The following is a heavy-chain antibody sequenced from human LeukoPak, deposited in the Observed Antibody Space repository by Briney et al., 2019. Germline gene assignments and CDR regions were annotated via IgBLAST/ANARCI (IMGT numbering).Heavy chain of an antibody. CDR2: ISGGGDTT. D-gene: IGHD3-3*01. J-gene: IGHJ4*02. Sequence: GGSLRPSCAASGFTFSSYDMSWVRQAPGRGLEWVSTISGGGDTTYYADSVKGRFTTSRDNSKNTLYLQMNSLRAEDTAVYYCAKDASYYDFWSGYSQSSFDYWGQGTLVTASS. CDR3: AKDASYYDFWSGYSQSSFDY. V-gene: IGHV3-23*01. CDR1: GFTFSSYD.